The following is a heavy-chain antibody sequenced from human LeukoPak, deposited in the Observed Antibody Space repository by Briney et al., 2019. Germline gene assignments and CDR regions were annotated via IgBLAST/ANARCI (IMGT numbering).Heavy chain of an antibody. CDR3: ARDPYYYGSGSYPIKGFDP. J-gene: IGHJ5*02. V-gene: IGHV3-21*01. CDR1: GFTFSSYS. CDR2: ISSSSSYI. D-gene: IGHD3-10*01. Sequence: PGGSLRLSCAASGFTFSSYSMNWVRQAPGKGLEWVSSISSSSSYIYYADSVKGRFTISRDNAKNSLYLQMNSLRAEDTAVYYCARDPYYYGSGSYPIKGFDPWGQGTLVTVSS.